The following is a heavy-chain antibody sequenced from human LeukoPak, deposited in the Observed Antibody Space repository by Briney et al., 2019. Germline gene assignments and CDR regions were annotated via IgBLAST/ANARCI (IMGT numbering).Heavy chain of an antibody. J-gene: IGHJ4*02. V-gene: IGHV3-7*01. Sequence: GGSLRLSCAASGFMFSSNWMSWVRLAPGRGLEWVANIKEDGTETYYVDSVKGRFTISRDNAKNSLYLQMNSLRAEDTAVYYCALIERDYWGQGTLVTVSS. CDR3: ALIERDY. CDR1: GFMFSSNW. CDR2: IKEDGTET. D-gene: IGHD3-22*01.